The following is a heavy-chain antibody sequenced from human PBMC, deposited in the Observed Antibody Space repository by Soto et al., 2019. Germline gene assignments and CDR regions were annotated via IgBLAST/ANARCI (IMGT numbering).Heavy chain of an antibody. J-gene: IGHJ4*02. CDR1: GYTFTSYA. CDR2: INPSGGST. CDR3: ARVEGSGWYIY. D-gene: IGHD6-19*01. V-gene: IGHV1-46*01. Sequence: ASVKVSCKASGYTFTSYAMHWVRQAPGQGLEWMGTINPSGGSTSYAQKFQGRVTMTRDTSTSTVYMELSSLRFEDMAVYYCARVEGSGWYIYWGQGTLVTSPQ.